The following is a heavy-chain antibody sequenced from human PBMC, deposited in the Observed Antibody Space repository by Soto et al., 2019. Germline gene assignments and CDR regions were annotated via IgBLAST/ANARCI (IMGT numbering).Heavy chain of an antibody. CDR1: GYRFTNNG. CDR2: ISGSSGNT. Sequence: ASVKVSCKTSGYRFTNNGISWVRQAPGQGLEWMGWISGSSGNTKYAQNFQDRVPMSIDTSTSTADMELRSLRSDDTAVYYCASDYSNTCREYWGQGTLETVSS. CDR3: ASDYSNTCREY. V-gene: IGHV1-18*01. D-gene: IGHD2-2*01. J-gene: IGHJ4*02.